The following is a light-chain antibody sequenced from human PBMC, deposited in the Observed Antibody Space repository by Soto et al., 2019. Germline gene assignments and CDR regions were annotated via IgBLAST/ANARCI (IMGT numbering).Light chain of an antibody. V-gene: IGKV3-11*01. CDR2: DAS. Sequence: EIVLTQSPATLSLSPGERATLSCRASQSVSSYLAWYQQKPGQAPRLLIYDASNRATGIPARFSGSGSGTEFTLTINGLQPDDFATYYCQQYSAYPWTFGQGSKVEVK. J-gene: IGKJ1*01. CDR1: QSVSSY. CDR3: QQYSAYPWT.